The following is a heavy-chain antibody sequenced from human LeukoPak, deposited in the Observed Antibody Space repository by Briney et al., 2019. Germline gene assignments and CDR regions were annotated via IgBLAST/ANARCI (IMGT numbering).Heavy chain of an antibody. CDR1: GFTFSSYD. J-gene: IGHJ3*02. V-gene: IGHV3-21*01. CDR2: ISSSSTYI. CDR3: ARDLVTVVRGVIITDAFDI. Sequence: GGSLRLSCAASGFTFSSYDMNWVRQAPGKGLEWVSSISSSSTYIYYADSVKGRFTISRDNAKNSLYLQMNSLRAEDTAVYYCARDLVTVVRGVIITDAFDIWGQGTMVTVSS. D-gene: IGHD3-10*01.